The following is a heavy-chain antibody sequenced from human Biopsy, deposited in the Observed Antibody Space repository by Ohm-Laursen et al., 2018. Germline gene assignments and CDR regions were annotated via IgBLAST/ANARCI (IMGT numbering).Heavy chain of an antibody. CDR2: IWYDGTDK. CDR3: ARDRYYGSENYFSHYNMDV. CDR1: GFTFSGYG. J-gene: IGHJ6*03. D-gene: IGHD3-10*01. Sequence: SLRLSCAAFGFTFSGYGMHWVRQAPGKGLEWVAVIWYDGTDKFYADSVKGRFTISRDNSKNTLYLHMNSLRAVDTAVYYCARDRYYGSENYFSHYNMDVWGQGTTVTVSS. V-gene: IGHV3-33*01.